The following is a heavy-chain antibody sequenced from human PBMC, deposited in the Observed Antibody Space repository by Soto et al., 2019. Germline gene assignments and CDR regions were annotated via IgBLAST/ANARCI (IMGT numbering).Heavy chain of an antibody. CDR1: GFTFSDYY. J-gene: IGHJ3*02. D-gene: IGHD3-22*01. Sequence: KAGGSLRLSCAASGFTFSDYYMSWIRQAPGKGLEWVSYISSSSSYTNYADSVKGRFTISRDNAKNSLYLQMNSLRAEDTAVYYCARDLGDSSGYILTGDAFDIWGQGTMVTVSS. CDR2: ISSSSSYT. CDR3: ARDLGDSSGYILTGDAFDI. V-gene: IGHV3-11*06.